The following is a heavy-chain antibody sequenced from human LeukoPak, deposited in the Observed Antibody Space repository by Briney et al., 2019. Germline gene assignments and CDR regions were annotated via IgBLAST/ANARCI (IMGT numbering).Heavy chain of an antibody. J-gene: IGHJ4*02. V-gene: IGHV4-4*09. D-gene: IGHD3-10*01. CDR2: IYASGST. Sequence: PSETLSLTCTVSGGSISSYYWSWIRQPPGKGLEWIGYIYASGSTNYNPSLKSRVSISVDTSKNQFSLKLNSVTAADTAVYYCASSGGYSSPLAFWGQGSLVTVSS. CDR3: ASSGGYSSPLAF. CDR1: GGSISSYY.